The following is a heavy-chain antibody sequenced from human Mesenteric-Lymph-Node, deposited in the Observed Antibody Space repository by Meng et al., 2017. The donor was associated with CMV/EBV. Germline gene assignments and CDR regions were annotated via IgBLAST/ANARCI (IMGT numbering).Heavy chain of an antibody. J-gene: IGHJ4*02. Sequence: FCGFSLSTSGVGVGWLRQPPQKALEWLALIYWDDDKRYSPSLKSRLTITKDTSKNQVVLTMTSMDPVDTAIYYCAHRPTATGPFDYWGQGTLVTVSS. V-gene: IGHV2-5*02. CDR2: IYWDDDK. CDR3: AHRPTATGPFDY. D-gene: IGHD2-21*02. CDR1: GFSLSTSGVG.